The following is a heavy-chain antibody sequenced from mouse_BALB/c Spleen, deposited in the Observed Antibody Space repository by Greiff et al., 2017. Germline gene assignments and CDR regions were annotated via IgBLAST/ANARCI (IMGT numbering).Heavy chain of an antibody. V-gene: IGHV14-3*02. CDR1: GFNIKDTY. Sequence: VQLQQSGAELVKPGASVKLSCTASGFNIKDTYMHWVKQRPEQGLEWIGRIDPANGNTKYDPKFQGKATITADTSSNTAYLQLSSLTSEDTAVYYCARWTYYDFAGFAYWGQGTLVTVSA. J-gene: IGHJ3*01. D-gene: IGHD2-4*01. CDR3: ARWTYYDFAGFAY. CDR2: IDPANGNT.